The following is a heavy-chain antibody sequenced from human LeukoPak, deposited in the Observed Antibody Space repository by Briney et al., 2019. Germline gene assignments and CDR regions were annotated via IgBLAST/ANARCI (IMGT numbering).Heavy chain of an antibody. V-gene: IGHV3-23*01. CDR3: AKPIAVGDYSVS. Sequence: GGSLRLSCAASGFTLSSYAMGWGRQAPGKGLEWVLAISGSGGRTSYAGSVKGRFTFSRDHSRTTLYLKMISLRAEDTVVYYCAKPIAVGDYSVSWGEGKLVTVSS. CDR2: ISGSGGRT. J-gene: IGHJ4*02. D-gene: IGHD3-3*01. CDR1: GFTLSSYA.